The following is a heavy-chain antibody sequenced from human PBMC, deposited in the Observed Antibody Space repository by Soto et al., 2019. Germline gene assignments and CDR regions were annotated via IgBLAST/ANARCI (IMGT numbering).Heavy chain of an antibody. D-gene: IGHD6-6*01. J-gene: IGHJ6*02. CDR1: GFTFSSYG. CDR3: ATDLVYFYYGMDV. Sequence: PGGSLRLSCAASGFTFSSYGMHWVRQAPGKGLEWVAVISYDGSNKYYADSVKGRFTISRDNSKNTLYLQMNSLRAEDTAVYYCATDLVYFYYGMDVWGQGTTVTVSS. CDR2: ISYDGSNK. V-gene: IGHV3-30*03.